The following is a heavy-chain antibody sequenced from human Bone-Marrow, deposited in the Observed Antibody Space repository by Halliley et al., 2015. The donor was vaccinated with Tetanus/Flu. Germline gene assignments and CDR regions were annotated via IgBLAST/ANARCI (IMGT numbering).Heavy chain of an antibody. CDR1: GYSFTTYW. Sequence: QLVQSGAEVKKPGESLKISCKGSGYSFTTYWIGWERQMPGKGLKWMGIIYPGDSDSRYSPSFQVQVTISADKSISTAYLQWSSLQASDSGIYYCARHSSGFCRTIIIVYWGQGTLVSVSS. J-gene: IGHJ4*02. CDR2: IYPGDSDS. CDR3: ARHSSGFCRTIIIVY. D-gene: IGHD6-6*01. V-gene: IGHV5-51*01.